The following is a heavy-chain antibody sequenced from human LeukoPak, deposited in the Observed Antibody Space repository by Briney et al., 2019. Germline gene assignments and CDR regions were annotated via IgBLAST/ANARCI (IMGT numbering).Heavy chain of an antibody. Sequence: PGGSLRLSCAASGFTFTNYWMSWVRQAPGKGLEWVANIKQDGSEKYYVDSVKGRFTISRDNAKNSLYLQMNSLRAEDTAVYYCARDPFYGGNTPYYFDYWGQGTLVTVSS. V-gene: IGHV3-7*01. D-gene: IGHD4-23*01. CDR3: ARDPFYGGNTPYYFDY. CDR1: GFTFTNYW. CDR2: IKQDGSEK. J-gene: IGHJ4*02.